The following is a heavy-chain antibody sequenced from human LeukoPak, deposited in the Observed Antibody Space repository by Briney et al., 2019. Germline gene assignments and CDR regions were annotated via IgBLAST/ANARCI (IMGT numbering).Heavy chain of an antibody. CDR3: AAVYSSGWYRTDY. CDR1: GGSFSGYY. J-gene: IGHJ4*02. V-gene: IGHV4-59*01. D-gene: IGHD6-19*01. CDR2: IYYSGST. Sequence: SETLSLTCAVYGGSFSGYYWSWIRQPPGKGLEWIGYIYYSGSTNYNPSLKSRVTISVDTSKNQFSLKLSSVAAADTAVYYCAAVYSSGWYRTDYWGQGTLVTVSS.